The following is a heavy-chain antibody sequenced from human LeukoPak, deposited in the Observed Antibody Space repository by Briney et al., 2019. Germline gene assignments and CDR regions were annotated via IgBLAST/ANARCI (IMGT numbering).Heavy chain of an antibody. CDR2: TNGDGSYT. CDR1: GYTFRDYW. D-gene: IGHD5-24*01. Sequence: GGSLRLSCAASGYTFRDYWMHWVRQVPGKGLVWVSRTNGDGSYTQYADSVKGRFTISRDNAKSTLYVQMTSLRAEDTAVYYCVRDRDGYDYWGQGILVTVSS. V-gene: IGHV3-74*01. CDR3: VRDRDGYDY. J-gene: IGHJ4*02.